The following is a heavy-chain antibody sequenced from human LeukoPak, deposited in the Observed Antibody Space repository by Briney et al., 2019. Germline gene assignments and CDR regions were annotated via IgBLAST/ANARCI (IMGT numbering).Heavy chain of an antibody. Sequence: GGSLRLSCAASGFTFSNHAMSWVRQAPGKGLEWVSGISSSGSSTFFADHVKGRFAISRDNAKNSLYLQMNTLQAEDTAVYYCARRSPGTSSLFYYYMDVWGKGTTVTVSS. CDR3: ARRSPGTSSLFYYYMDV. D-gene: IGHD1-26*01. CDR1: GFTFSNHA. CDR2: ISSSGSST. J-gene: IGHJ6*03. V-gene: IGHV3-23*01.